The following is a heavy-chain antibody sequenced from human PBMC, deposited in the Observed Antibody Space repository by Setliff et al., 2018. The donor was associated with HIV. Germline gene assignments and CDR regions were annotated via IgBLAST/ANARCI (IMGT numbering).Heavy chain of an antibody. CDR1: GSTFTSYD. D-gene: IGHD3-22*01. J-gene: IGHJ3*02. Sequence: ASVKVSCKPSGSTFTSYDINWVRQATGQGLEWMGIINPSGGSTSYAQKFQGRVTMTRDTSTSTVYMELSSLRSEDTAVYYCASAPIVVVIPHAFDIWGQGTMVTVSS. CDR3: ASAPIVVVIPHAFDI. V-gene: IGHV1-46*01. CDR2: INPSGGST.